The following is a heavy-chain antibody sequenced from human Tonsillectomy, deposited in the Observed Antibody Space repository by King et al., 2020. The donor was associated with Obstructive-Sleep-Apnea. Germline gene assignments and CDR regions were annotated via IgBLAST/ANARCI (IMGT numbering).Heavy chain of an antibody. Sequence: VQLVESGGGVVQPGRSLRLSCAASGFAFSTYAIHWVRQAPGKGLEWVAVISYDGSNKYYADSVKGRFTISRDNSKNTLYLQMNSLRAEDTAVYYCARGGEEYYDSSGYYYGPFDYWGQGTLVTVSS. CDR1: GFAFSTYA. V-gene: IGHV3-30*04. CDR3: ARGGEEYYDSSGYYYGPFDY. CDR2: ISYDGSNK. J-gene: IGHJ4*02. D-gene: IGHD3-22*01.